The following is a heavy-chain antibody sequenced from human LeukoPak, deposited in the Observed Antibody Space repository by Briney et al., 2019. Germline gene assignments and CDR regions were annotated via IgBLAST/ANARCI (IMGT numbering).Heavy chain of an antibody. V-gene: IGHV1-46*01. J-gene: IGHJ2*01. CDR2: INPSGGST. CDR3: AGGASSIAALNPFWYFDL. Sequence: GASVKVSCKASGYTFTSYYMHWVRQGPGQGLEWMGIINPSGGSTSYAQKFQGRVTMTRDTSTNTVYMELSSLRSEDTAVYYCAGGASSIAALNPFWYFDLWGRGTLVTVSS. CDR1: GYTFTSYY. D-gene: IGHD6-6*01.